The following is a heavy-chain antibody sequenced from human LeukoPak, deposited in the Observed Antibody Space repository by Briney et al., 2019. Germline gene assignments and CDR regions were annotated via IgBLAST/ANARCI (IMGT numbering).Heavy chain of an antibody. CDR3: AKADPSQAAAGPVATPFAFDI. J-gene: IGHJ3*02. CDR1: GFTFRNYV. D-gene: IGHD6-13*01. Sequence: PGRSLRLSCAASGFTFRNYVMHWVRQAPGKGLEWVAVVSCDGNNKYDGNNKYYADSVKGLFTISRDNSKNTLYLQVNSLRVEDTAVYYCAKADPSQAAAGPVATPFAFDIWGQGTMVTVSS. V-gene: IGHV3-30-3*01. CDR2: VSCDGNNKYDGNNK.